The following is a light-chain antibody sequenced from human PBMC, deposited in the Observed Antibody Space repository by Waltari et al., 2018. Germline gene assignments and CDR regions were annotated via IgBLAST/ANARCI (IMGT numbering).Light chain of an antibody. CDR1: SSDVVAYNY. Sequence: QSALTQPASVSGSPGQSITIPCTGTSSDVVAYNYVSWYQQHPGKAPKHMIYDVSNRPSGVSNRFSGSKSGNTASLTISGLQAEDEADYYCSSYTSSSTHYVFGTGTKVTVL. CDR2: DVS. J-gene: IGLJ1*01. CDR3: SSYTSSSTHYV. V-gene: IGLV2-14*01.